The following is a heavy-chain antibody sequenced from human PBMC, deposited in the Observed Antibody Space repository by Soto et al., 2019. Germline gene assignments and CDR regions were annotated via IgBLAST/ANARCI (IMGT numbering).Heavy chain of an antibody. J-gene: IGHJ4*02. D-gene: IGHD6-13*01. Sequence: SETLSLTCTVSGGSISSNYWTWIRQPPGKGLEWIGYVYNSGGTNYNPSLKSRVTISEDTSKSQFSLKVNSMTAADTAVYYCARYRREAVAGYTLDNWGQGILVTVSS. CDR1: GGSISSNY. V-gene: IGHV4-59*01. CDR3: ARYRREAVAGYTLDN. CDR2: VYNSGGT.